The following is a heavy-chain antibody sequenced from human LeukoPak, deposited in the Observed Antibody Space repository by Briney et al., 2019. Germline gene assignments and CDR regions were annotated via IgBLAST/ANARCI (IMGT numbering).Heavy chain of an antibody. CDR1: GGSISSYY. J-gene: IGHJ6*02. CDR3: ARETEMHIDV. D-gene: IGHD5-24*01. Sequence: SETLSLTCAVSGGSISSYYWNWIRQSPGKGLEWIGYIYYSGSTNYNPSLKSRVTISLDTSKSQFSLKLRSVTAADTAVYHCARETEMHIDVWGQGTTVTVSS. V-gene: IGHV4-59*01. CDR2: IYYSGST.